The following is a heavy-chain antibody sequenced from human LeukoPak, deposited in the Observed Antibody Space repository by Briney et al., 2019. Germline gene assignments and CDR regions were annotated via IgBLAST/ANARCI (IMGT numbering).Heavy chain of an antibody. Sequence: GGSLRLSCAASGFTFNNYAMGWVRQAPGKGLEWVSAISGSGDRIYYADSVKGRFTISRDNSKNTLYLQMNSLRAEDTAVYSCAKQGYTTSWLYFDYWGQGTLVTVSS. D-gene: IGHD2/OR15-2a*01. CDR2: ISGSGDRI. CDR1: GFTFNNYA. J-gene: IGHJ4*02. V-gene: IGHV3-23*01. CDR3: AKQGYTTSWLYFDY.